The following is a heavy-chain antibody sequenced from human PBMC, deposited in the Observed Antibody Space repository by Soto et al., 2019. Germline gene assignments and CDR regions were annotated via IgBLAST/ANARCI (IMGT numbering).Heavy chain of an antibody. D-gene: IGHD4-17*01. Sequence: EVQLVGSGGGLVQPGGSLRLSCAASGVTFKTYSMNWVRQAPGTGLEWVSYISETSIAIYYRDSVKGRITITRDNAKKTPNLQMSSMREENAAVYYCATPRLAGEEVFYCWGQGSLVTVSS. CDR3: ATPRLAGEEVFYC. CDR1: GVTFKTYS. V-gene: IGHV3-48*02. J-gene: IGHJ4*02. CDR2: ISETSIAI.